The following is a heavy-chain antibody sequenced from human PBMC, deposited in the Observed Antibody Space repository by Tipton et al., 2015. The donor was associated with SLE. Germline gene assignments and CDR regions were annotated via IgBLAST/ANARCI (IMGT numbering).Heavy chain of an antibody. J-gene: IGHJ6*02. CDR2: IYTSGST. V-gene: IGHV4-4*09. CDR1: GGSITAFY. Sequence: TLSLTCTVSGGSITAFYCSWIRQPPGKGLEWIGYIYTSGSTNYNPSLKSRVTISVDTSKNHFSLKLRSVTAADTAVYYCARGSHYYYDYGMDVWGQGATVTVSS. CDR3: ARGSHYYYDYGMDV.